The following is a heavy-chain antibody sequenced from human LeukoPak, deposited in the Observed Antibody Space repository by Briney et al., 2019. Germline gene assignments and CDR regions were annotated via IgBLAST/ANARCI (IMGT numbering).Heavy chain of an antibody. V-gene: IGHV3-21*01. D-gene: IGHD3-10*01. Sequence: ETLSLTCTVSGGSISSYYWSWIRQPPGKGLEWVSSISSSSSYIYYADSVKGRFTISRDNAKNSLYLQMNSLRAEDTAVYYCAREVKGYYMDVWGKGTTVTVSS. CDR3: AREVKGYYMDV. CDR2: ISSSSSYI. CDR1: GGSISSYY. J-gene: IGHJ6*03.